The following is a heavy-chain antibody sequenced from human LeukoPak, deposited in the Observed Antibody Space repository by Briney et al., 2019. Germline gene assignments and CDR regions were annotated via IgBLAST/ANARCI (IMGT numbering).Heavy chain of an antibody. Sequence: ASVKVSCKASGYTFTSYGISWVRQAPGQGLEWMGWISAYNGNTNYAQKLQGRVTMTTDTSTSTAYMELRSLRSDDTAVYYCARDWRYCSGGSCYSDYYYGMDVWGKGTTVTVSS. CDR3: ARDWRYCSGGSCYSDYYYGMDV. CDR1: GYTFTSYG. J-gene: IGHJ6*04. V-gene: IGHV1-18*01. CDR2: ISAYNGNT. D-gene: IGHD2-15*01.